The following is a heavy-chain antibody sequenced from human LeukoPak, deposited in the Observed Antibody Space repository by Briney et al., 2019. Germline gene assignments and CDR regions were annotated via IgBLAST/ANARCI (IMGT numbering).Heavy chain of an antibody. CDR1: GFTFSSYS. CDR3: ARDLGRDYYDSSGRAFDI. V-gene: IGHV3-21*01. CDR2: ISSSSYI. J-gene: IGHJ3*02. Sequence: GGSLRLSCAASGFTFSSYSMNWVRQAPGKGLEWVSSISSSSYIYYADSVKGRFTISRDNAKNSLYLQMNSLRAEDTAVYYCARDLGRDYYDSSGRAFDIWGQGTMVTVSS. D-gene: IGHD3-22*01.